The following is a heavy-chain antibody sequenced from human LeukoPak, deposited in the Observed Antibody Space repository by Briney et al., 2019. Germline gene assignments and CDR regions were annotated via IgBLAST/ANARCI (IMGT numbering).Heavy chain of an antibody. D-gene: IGHD1-26*01. CDR1: GFTFSSYW. CDR3: ARESSVGAHKAFDY. V-gene: IGHV3-74*01. Sequence: GGSLRLSCAASGFTFSSYWMHWVRQVPGKGLVWVSRISTDVSSTNYADSGKGRFTISRDNAKNKLYLQMNSLRAEDTAVYYCARESSVGAHKAFDYWGQGTLVTVSS. J-gene: IGHJ4*02. CDR2: ISTDVSST.